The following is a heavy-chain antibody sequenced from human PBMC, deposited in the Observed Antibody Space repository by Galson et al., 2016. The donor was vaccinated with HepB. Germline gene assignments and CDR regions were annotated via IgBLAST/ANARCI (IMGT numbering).Heavy chain of an antibody. CDR1: GFTFSSYS. J-gene: IGHJ4*02. V-gene: IGHV3-30*04. D-gene: IGHD4-17*01. CDR3: AREDYGDNGYFDY. Sequence: SLRLSCAASGFTFSSYSMHWVRQAPGKGLEWVAVISYDGSNKYYADPVKGRFTISRDNSKNTPYLQRNSLRAEDTAVYYCAREDYGDNGYFDYWAQGTLVTVSS. CDR2: ISYDGSNK.